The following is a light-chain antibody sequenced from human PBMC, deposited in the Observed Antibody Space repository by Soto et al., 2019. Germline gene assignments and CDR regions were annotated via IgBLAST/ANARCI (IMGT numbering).Light chain of an antibody. Sequence: QSVLTQPASVSGSPGQSITISCTGTSSDVGGYNYVSWYQQHPGKAPKLMIYDVSNRPSGVSNRFSGSKSGNTASLTISGLQAEDEADYYCSSYPSSSPRVFGGGTKLTVL. CDR2: DVS. CDR1: SSDVGGYNY. J-gene: IGLJ2*01. CDR3: SSYPSSSPRV. V-gene: IGLV2-14*01.